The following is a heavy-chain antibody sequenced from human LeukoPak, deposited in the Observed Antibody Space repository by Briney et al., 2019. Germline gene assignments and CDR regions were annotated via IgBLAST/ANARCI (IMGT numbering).Heavy chain of an antibody. CDR1: GFTFDDYG. J-gene: IGHJ4*02. CDR3: ARHDYGGNSGDY. CDR2: IGTSSSTI. V-gene: IGHV3-48*02. D-gene: IGHD4-23*01. Sequence: GGSLRLSCAASGFTFDDYGMNWVRQAPGKGLEWVSYIGTSSSTIYYADSVKGRFTISRDNAKNSLYLQMNSLRDEDTAVYYCARHDYGGNSGDYWGQGTLVTVSS.